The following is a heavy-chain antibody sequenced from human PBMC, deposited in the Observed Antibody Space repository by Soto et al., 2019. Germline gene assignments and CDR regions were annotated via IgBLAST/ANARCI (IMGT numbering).Heavy chain of an antibody. Sequence: GGSLRLSCAASGFTFSSYAMSWVRQAPGKGLEWVSAISGSGGSTYYADSVKGRFTISRDNSKNTLYLQMNSLRAEDTAVYYCAKDLDKLWSILGAFDIWGQGTMVTVSS. D-gene: IGHD5-18*01. CDR2: ISGSGGST. V-gene: IGHV3-23*01. CDR3: AKDLDKLWSILGAFDI. J-gene: IGHJ3*02. CDR1: GFTFSSYA.